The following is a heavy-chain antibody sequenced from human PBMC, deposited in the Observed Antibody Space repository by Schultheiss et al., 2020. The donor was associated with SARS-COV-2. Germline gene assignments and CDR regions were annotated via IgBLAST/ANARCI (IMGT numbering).Heavy chain of an antibody. D-gene: IGHD3-10*01. CDR3: ARVLDYYDSGRLGY. CDR2: IKQDGSEK. J-gene: IGHJ4*02. V-gene: IGHV3-7*01. Sequence: GESLKISCAASGFTFSSYWMSWVRQAPGKGLEWVANIKQDGSEKYYVDSVKGRFTISRDNAKNSLFLQMNSLRAEDTAIYYCARVLDYYDSGRLGYWGQGTLVTVSS. CDR1: GFTFSSYW.